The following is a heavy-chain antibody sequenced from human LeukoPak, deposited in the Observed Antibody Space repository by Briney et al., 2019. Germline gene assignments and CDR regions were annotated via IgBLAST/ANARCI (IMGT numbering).Heavy chain of an antibody. V-gene: IGHV3-74*01. CDR2: INTDESRT. J-gene: IGHJ4*02. CDR1: GFTFSDYW. Sequence: PGGSLRLSCAASGFTFSDYWMHWVRQAPGKGLVWVSRINTDESRTSYTDSVKGRFTISRDNAKNTLYLQMNSLRVEDTAVYYCARGGDYGDFPEYWGQGTLVTVSS. D-gene: IGHD4-17*01. CDR3: ARGGDYGDFPEY.